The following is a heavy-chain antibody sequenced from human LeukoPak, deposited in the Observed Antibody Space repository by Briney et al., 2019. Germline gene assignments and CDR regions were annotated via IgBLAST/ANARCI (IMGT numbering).Heavy chain of an antibody. J-gene: IGHJ3*02. CDR2: FDPEDGET. D-gene: IGHD3-3*01. CDR1: GYTLTELS. CDR3: AKSTIFGVVIGFGAFDI. Sequence: ASVKVSCKVSGYTLTELSMHWVRQAPGKGLEWMGGFDPEDGETIYSQKFQGRVTMTEDTSTDTAYMELSSLRSEDTAVYYCAKSTIFGVVIGFGAFDIWGQGTMVTVSS. V-gene: IGHV1-24*01.